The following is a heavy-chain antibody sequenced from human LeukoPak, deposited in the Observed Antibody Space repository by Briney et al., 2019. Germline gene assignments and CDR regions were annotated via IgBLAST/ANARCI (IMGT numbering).Heavy chain of an antibody. D-gene: IGHD3-10*01. CDR2: ISGSGGST. V-gene: IGHV3-23*01. CDR1: GFTFSSYG. J-gene: IGHJ4*02. CDR3: ARAGIRGVLLPVDY. Sequence: PGGSLRLSCAASGFTFSSYGMSWVRQAPGKGLEWVSAISGSGGSTYYADSVKGRFTISRDNSKNTLYLQMNFLRDEDTAVYYCARAGIRGVLLPVDYWGQGTLVTVSS.